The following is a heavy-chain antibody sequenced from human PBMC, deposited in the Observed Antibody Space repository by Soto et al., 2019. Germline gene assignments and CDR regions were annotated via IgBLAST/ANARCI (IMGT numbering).Heavy chain of an antibody. CDR2: IYPGDSDT. CDR1: GYSFTSYW. V-gene: IGHV5-51*01. Sequence: GASLKISCKGSGYSFTSYWIGWGRQMPGKGLEWMGIIYPGDSDTRYSPSFQGQVTISADKSISTAYLQWSSLKASDTAMYYGARVRGYWSGASSYENCGMDGWGQGTTVTVSS. J-gene: IGHJ6*02. CDR3: ARVRGYWSGASSYENCGMDG. D-gene: IGHD2-2*01.